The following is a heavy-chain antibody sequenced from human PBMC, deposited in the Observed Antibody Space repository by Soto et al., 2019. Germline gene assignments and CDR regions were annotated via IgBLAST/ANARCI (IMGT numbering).Heavy chain of an antibody. Sequence: GESLKISCQASGYTFINNWIGWVRQKPGKGLEWLGIIYPGLSETRYSPSFRGHVTISVDKTLNTADLQWDSLKASDTAMYYCARRLSGPKEEYNAYYFYGLDVWGQGTKVTVSS. CDR1: GYTFINNW. V-gene: IGHV5-51*01. J-gene: IGHJ6*02. CDR2: IYPGLSET. D-gene: IGHD1-1*01. CDR3: ARRLSGPKEEYNAYYFYGLDV.